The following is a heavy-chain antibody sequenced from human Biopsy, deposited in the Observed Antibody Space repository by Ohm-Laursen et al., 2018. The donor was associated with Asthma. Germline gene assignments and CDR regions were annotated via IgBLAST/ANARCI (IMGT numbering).Heavy chain of an antibody. V-gene: IGHV4-61*01. D-gene: IGHD5-12*01. CDR2: IFYSGAT. Sequence: SETLSLTCSVSGGSVSSDNYYWSWIRQPPGKGLEWIAYIFYSGATNYNPALKSRVSQSIDPSKSQFSLGLNSLSAADTAVYYCARGTIVAGIDYWGRGTLVTVSS. CDR1: GGSVSSDNYY. J-gene: IGHJ4*02. CDR3: ARGTIVAGIDY.